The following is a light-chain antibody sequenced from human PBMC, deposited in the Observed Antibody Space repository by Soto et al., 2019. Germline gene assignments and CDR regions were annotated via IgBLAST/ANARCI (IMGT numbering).Light chain of an antibody. CDR3: QQRSNWPRIFT. CDR1: QSVSSY. V-gene: IGKV3-11*01. J-gene: IGKJ3*01. CDR2: DAS. Sequence: EIVLTQSPATLSLSPGERATLSCRASQSVSSYLAWYQQKPGQAPRLLIHDASNRATGIPARFSGSGSGTDFTLTISSLEPEDFAVYYCQQRSNWPRIFTFGPGTKVDIK.